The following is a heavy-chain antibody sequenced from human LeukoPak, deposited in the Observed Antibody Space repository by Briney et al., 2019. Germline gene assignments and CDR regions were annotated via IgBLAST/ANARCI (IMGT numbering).Heavy chain of an antibody. Sequence: PGGSLRLSCAASGFTFSSYAMRWVRQAPGKGLEWVSSISGSGGSTYYADSVKGRFTTSRDNSKNTLYLQMNSLRAEDTAVYYCAKDWDYYGSGSYSDYWGQGTLVTVSS. V-gene: IGHV3-23*01. CDR2: ISGSGGST. CDR1: GFTFSSYA. J-gene: IGHJ4*02. CDR3: AKDWDYYGSGSYSDY. D-gene: IGHD3-10*01.